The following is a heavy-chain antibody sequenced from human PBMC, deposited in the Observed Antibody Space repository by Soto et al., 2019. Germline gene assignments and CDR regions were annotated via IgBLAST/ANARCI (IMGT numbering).Heavy chain of an antibody. J-gene: IGHJ4*02. CDR3: AREGCSGGSCSLDY. Sequence: GSLRLSCAASGFTFSSYDMHWVRQATGKGLEWVSAIGTAGDTYYPGSVKGRFTISRENAKNSLYLQMNSLRAGDTAVYYCAREGCSGGSCSLDYWGQGTLVTVSS. CDR1: GFTFSSYD. D-gene: IGHD2-15*01. V-gene: IGHV3-13*01. CDR2: IGTAGDT.